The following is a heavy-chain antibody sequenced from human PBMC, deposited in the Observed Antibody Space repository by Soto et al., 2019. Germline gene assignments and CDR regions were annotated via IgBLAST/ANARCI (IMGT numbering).Heavy chain of an antibody. CDR1: GITFSSYS. D-gene: IGHD2-21*02. CDR3: ATSTMVTAIAYFEH. J-gene: IGHJ1*01. Sequence: LRLSWAASGITFSSYSMSWVRQAPGKGLEWVSAISGSGGSTYYADSVKGRFTISRDNSKNTLYLQMNSLRAEDTAVYYCATSTMVTAIAYFEHWGQGTLVTVSS. V-gene: IGHV3-23*01. CDR2: ISGSGGST.